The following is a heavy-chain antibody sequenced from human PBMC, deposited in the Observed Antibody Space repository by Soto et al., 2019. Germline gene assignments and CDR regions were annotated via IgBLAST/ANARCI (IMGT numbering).Heavy chain of an antibody. CDR2: ISAYNGNT. J-gene: IGHJ4*02. CDR1: GYTFTSYG. D-gene: IGHD3-10*01. Sequence: ASVKVSCKASGYTFTSYGISWVRQAPGQGLEWMGWISAYNGNTNYAQKLQGRVTMTTDTSTSTAYMELRSLRSDDTAVYYCARSGRGALWFGDPGDYWGQGTLVTVSS. CDR3: ARSGRGALWFGDPGDY. V-gene: IGHV1-18*04.